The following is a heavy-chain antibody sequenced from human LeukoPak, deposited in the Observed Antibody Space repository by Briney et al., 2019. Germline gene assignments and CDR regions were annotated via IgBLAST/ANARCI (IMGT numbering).Heavy chain of an antibody. CDR3: ASGWYQDYFDY. CDR2: INHSGST. Sequence: ASETLSLTCAVYGVSFSGYYWSWIRQPPGKGLEWIGEINHSGSTNYNPPLKSRVTISVDTSKNQFSLKLSSVTAADTAVYYCASGWYQDYFDYWGQGTLVTVSS. V-gene: IGHV4-34*01. D-gene: IGHD2-2*01. J-gene: IGHJ4*02. CDR1: GVSFSGYY.